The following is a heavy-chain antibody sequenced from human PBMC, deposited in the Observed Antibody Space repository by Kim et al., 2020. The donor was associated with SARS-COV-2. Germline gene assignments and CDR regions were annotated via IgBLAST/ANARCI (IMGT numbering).Heavy chain of an antibody. CDR3: AREGRGSYYPAPRGMDV. Sequence: SETLSLTCTVSGGSVSSGSYYWSWIRQPPGKGLEWIGYIYYSGSTNYNPSLKSRVTISVDTSKNQFSLKLSSVTAADTAVYYCAREGRGSYYPAPRGMDV. V-gene: IGHV4-61*01. CDR2: IYYSGST. D-gene: IGHD1-26*01. CDR1: GGSVSSGSYY. J-gene: IGHJ6*01.